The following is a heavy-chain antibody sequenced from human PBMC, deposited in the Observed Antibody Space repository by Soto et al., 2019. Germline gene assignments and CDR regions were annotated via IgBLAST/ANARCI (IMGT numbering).Heavy chain of an antibody. Sequence: QVQLVESGGGVVQPGRSLRLSCAASGFTFSSYAMHWVRQAPGKGLEWVAVISYDGSNKYYADSVKGRFTISRDNSKNPLYLQMNSLRAEDTAVYYCARGPDTMIVVVPLDYWGQGTLVTVSS. CDR3: ARGPDTMIVVVPLDY. V-gene: IGHV3-30-3*01. J-gene: IGHJ4*02. CDR1: GFTFSSYA. CDR2: ISYDGSNK. D-gene: IGHD3-22*01.